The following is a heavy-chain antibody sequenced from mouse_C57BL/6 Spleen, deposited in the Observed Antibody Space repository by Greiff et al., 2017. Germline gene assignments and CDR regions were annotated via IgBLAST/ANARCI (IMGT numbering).Heavy chain of an antibody. Sequence: QVQLQQPGAELVKPGASVKLSCKASGYTFTSYWMHWVKQRPGQGLEWIGLIHPNSGSTNYNEKFKSKATLTVDKSSSSAYMRLSSLASEVSSGYYWARGDLRDFDYWGQGTTLTVSS. CDR1: GYTFTSYW. V-gene: IGHV1-64*01. D-gene: IGHD1-1*01. CDR3: ARGDLRDFDY. J-gene: IGHJ2*01. CDR2: IHPNSGST.